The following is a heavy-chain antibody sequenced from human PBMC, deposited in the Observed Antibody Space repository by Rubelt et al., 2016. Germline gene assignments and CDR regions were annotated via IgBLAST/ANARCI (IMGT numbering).Heavy chain of an antibody. D-gene: IGHD6-13*01. V-gene: IGHV1-46*01. CDR2: ITSSGGST. CDR3: AARHGTQTYGAFEL. Sequence: QEQLVQSGAEVRKPGASVSISCKPSGHNFIGYHIHRVRQAPGQGLEWMGIITSSGGSTSYAQKFQGRVSLTRDTLVLNSLRPEDTAVYFCAARHGTQTYGAFELWGQGTKVTVSS. J-gene: IGHJ3*01. CDR1: GHNFIGYH.